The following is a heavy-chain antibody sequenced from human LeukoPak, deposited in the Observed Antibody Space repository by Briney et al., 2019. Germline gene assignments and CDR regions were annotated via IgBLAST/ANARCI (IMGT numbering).Heavy chain of an antibody. Sequence: ASVKVSCKASGYTFTGYYMHWVRQAPGQGLEWMGWINPNSGGTNYAQKFQGRVTMTRDTSISTAYMELSRLRSDDTAAYYCARLGYYDSSGYYPYYFDYWGQGTLVTVSS. V-gene: IGHV1-2*02. CDR1: GYTFTGYY. CDR3: ARLGYYDSSGYYPYYFDY. D-gene: IGHD3-22*01. CDR2: INPNSGGT. J-gene: IGHJ4*02.